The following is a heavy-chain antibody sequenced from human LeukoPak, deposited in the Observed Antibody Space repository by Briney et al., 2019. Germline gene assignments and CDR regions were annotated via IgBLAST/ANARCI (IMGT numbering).Heavy chain of an antibody. V-gene: IGHV3-30-3*01. J-gene: IGHJ6*02. Sequence: GGSLRLSCAASGFTFSNYAMHWVRQAPGKGLEWVAVISYDGSNKYYADSVKGRFTISRDNSKNTLYLQMNSLRAEDTAVYYCARDAPLPAMVSYYGMDVRGQGTTVTVSS. D-gene: IGHD5-18*01. CDR1: GFTFSNYA. CDR3: ARDAPLPAMVSYYGMDV. CDR2: ISYDGSNK.